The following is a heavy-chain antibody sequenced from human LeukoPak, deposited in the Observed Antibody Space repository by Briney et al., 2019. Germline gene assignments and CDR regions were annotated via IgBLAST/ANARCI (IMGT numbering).Heavy chain of an antibody. V-gene: IGHV3-30-3*01. D-gene: IGHD6-13*01. CDR1: GFTFSSYA. CDR2: ISYDGSNK. Sequence: GGSLRLSCAASGFTFSSYAMSWVRQAPGKGLEWVAVISYDGSNKYYADSVKGRFTISRDNSKNTLYLQMNSLRAEDTAVYYCARELVPYYYYYGMDVWGQGTTVTVSS. CDR3: ARELVPYYYYYGMDV. J-gene: IGHJ6*02.